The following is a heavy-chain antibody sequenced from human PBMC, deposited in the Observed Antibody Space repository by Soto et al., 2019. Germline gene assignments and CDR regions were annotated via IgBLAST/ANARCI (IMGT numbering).Heavy chain of an antibody. CDR2: IHYSGST. CDR1: GGSITSYY. CDR3: ARDPISARPFFDY. J-gene: IGHJ4*02. D-gene: IGHD6-6*01. Sequence: PETLSLTCTVSGGSITSYYWSWIRQPPGKGLEWIGDIHYSGSTNYNPSLKSRVTISTATSKNQFSLNLSSVTAADTAVYYCARDPISARPFFDYWGQGTLVTVSS. V-gene: IGHV4-59*01.